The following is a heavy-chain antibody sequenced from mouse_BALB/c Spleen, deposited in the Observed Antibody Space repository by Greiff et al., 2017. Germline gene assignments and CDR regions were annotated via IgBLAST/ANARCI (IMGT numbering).Heavy chain of an antibody. V-gene: IGHV5-4*02. CDR1: GFTFSDYY. Sequence: EVQRVESGGGLVQPGGSLTLSCAASGFTFSDYYMYWVRQPPEKRLAWVATISDGGSYTYYPDSVKGRFTISRDNAKHNLYLQMSSLKSEDTAMYYCARGITTSTAWFAYWGQGTLVTVSA. CDR2: ISDGGSYT. D-gene: IGHD1-2*01. CDR3: ARGITTSTAWFAY. J-gene: IGHJ3*01.